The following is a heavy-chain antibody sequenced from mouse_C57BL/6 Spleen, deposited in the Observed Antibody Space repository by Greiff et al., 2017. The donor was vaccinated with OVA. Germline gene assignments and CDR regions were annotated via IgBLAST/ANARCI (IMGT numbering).Heavy chain of an antibody. D-gene: IGHD2-3*01. CDR2: IRNKANGYTT. J-gene: IGHJ2*01. CDR3: ARYGDGYPDY. V-gene: IGHV7-3*01. CDR1: GFTFTDYY. Sequence: EVMLVESGGGLVQPGGSLSLSCAASGFTFTDYYMSWVRQPPGKALEWLGFIRNKANGYTTEYSASVKGRFTISRDNSQSILYLQMNALRAEDSATYYCARYGDGYPDYWGQGTTLTVSS.